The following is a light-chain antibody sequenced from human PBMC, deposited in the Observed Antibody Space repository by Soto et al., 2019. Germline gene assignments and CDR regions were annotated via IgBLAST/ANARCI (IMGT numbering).Light chain of an antibody. Sequence: QSVLTQPPSASGSPGQSVTISCTGTSSDVGAYNYVSWYQQRPGKAPKLMIYEVTKRPSGVPDRFSGSKSGNTASLTVSGLQAGDEAEYYCSSYAKTISVVFGGGTQLTVL. CDR3: SSYAKTISVV. CDR1: SSDVGAYNY. J-gene: IGLJ2*01. CDR2: EVT. V-gene: IGLV2-8*01.